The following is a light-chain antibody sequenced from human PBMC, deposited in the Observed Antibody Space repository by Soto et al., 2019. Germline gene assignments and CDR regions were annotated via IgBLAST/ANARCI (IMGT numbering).Light chain of an antibody. CDR1: QTVSSY. V-gene: IGKV3-20*01. CDR2: GAS. CDR3: QQYGTSPIT. Sequence: ENVLTQSPGTLSLSPGERATLSCRASQTVSSYLTWYQQRPGQAPRLLISGASRRATGIPDRFSGSGSGTDFTPTISRLEPEDFAPYYCQQYGTSPITFGQGTRLEIK. J-gene: IGKJ5*01.